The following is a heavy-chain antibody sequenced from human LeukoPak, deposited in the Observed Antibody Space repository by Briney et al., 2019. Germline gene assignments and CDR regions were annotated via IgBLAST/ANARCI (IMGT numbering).Heavy chain of an antibody. V-gene: IGHV4-59*08. Sequence: PSETLSLTCTVCGGSISSYYWSWIRQPPGKGLEWIGYIYYSGSTNYNPSLKSRVTISVDTSKNQFSLKLSSVTAADTAVYYCARHSSLGIRPLWWFDPWGQGTLVTVSS. CDR1: GGSISSYY. CDR3: ARHSSLGIRPLWWFDP. D-gene: IGHD7-27*01. CDR2: IYYSGST. J-gene: IGHJ5*02.